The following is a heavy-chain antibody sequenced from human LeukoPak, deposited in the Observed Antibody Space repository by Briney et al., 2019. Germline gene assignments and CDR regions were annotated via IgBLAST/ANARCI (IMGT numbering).Heavy chain of an antibody. CDR2: IKKDGSEK. D-gene: IGHD4/OR15-4a*01. Sequence: GGSLRLSCAASGFTFSSYWMSWVRQAPGKGLEGVANIKKDGSEKYYVDSVKGRFTISRDNSKNTLYLQMNSLRAEDTAVYYCARRAGAYSHPYDYWGQGTLVTVSS. CDR3: ARRAGAYSHPYDY. V-gene: IGHV3-7*03. CDR1: GFTFSSYW. J-gene: IGHJ4*02.